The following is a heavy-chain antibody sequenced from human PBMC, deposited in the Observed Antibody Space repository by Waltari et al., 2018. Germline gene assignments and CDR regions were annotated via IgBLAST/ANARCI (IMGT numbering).Heavy chain of an antibody. CDR1: GFTFSSYA. CDR3: AKDQDAYYYDSSGYFFDY. D-gene: IGHD3-22*01. J-gene: IGHJ4*02. V-gene: IGHV3-23*04. CDR2: ISGSGGSK. Sequence: EVQLVESGGGLVQPGGSLRLSCAASGFTFSSYAMSWVRQAPGKGLEWVSAISGSGGSKYDADSVKGRFTISRDNSKNTLYLQMNSLRAEDTAIYYCAKDQDAYYYDSSGYFFDYWGQGTLVTVSS.